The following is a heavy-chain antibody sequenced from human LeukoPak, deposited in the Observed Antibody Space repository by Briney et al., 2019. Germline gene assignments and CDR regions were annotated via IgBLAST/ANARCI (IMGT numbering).Heavy chain of an antibody. CDR3: AKAGIRFLEWNWYFDL. CDR2: IRYDGSNK. D-gene: IGHD3-3*01. V-gene: IGHV3-30*02. J-gene: IGHJ2*01. Sequence: PGGSLRLSCAASGFTFSSYGMHWVRQAPGKGLEWVAFIRYDGSNKYYADSVKGRFTISRDNSKNTLYLQMNSLRAEDTAVYYCAKAGIRFLEWNWYFDLWGRGTLVTVSS. CDR1: GFTFSSYG.